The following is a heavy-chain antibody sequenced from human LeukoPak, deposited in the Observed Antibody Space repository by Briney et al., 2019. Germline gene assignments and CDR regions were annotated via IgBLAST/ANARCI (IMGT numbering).Heavy chain of an antibody. CDR1: GCTFSSYG. CDR2: ISGSGGST. J-gene: IGHJ4*02. CDR3: AKDHMGVGATTYFDY. Sequence: GGTLRLSCAASGCTFSSYGMSWVRQAPGKGVEGVSAISGSGGSTYYADSVKGRFTISRDNSKNTLYLQMNSLRAEDTAVYYCAKDHMGVGATTYFDYWGQGTLVTVSS. D-gene: IGHD1-26*01. V-gene: IGHV3-23*01.